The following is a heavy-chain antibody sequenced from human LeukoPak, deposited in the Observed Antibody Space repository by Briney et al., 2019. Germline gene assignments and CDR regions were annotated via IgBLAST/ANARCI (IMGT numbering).Heavy chain of an antibody. Sequence: GGSLRLSCAASTFTFSNYGMHWVRQAPGKGLEWGAVISSDGSNKYYADSVKGRFTISRDNSKNTLYLQMNSLRADDTAAYYCATGIGYDAFDIWGQGTMVTVSS. CDR1: TFTFSNYG. D-gene: IGHD1-1*01. CDR2: ISSDGSNK. CDR3: ATGIGYDAFDI. V-gene: IGHV3-30*03. J-gene: IGHJ3*02.